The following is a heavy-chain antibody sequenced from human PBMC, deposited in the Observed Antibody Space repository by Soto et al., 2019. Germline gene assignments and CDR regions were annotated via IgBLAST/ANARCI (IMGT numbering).Heavy chain of an antibody. V-gene: IGHV3-21*01. CDR2: ISSSSYI. CDR3: ARGWDYYYYYMDV. D-gene: IGHD6-13*01. CDR1: GFTFSSYS. Sequence: EVQLVESGGGLVKPGGSLRLSCAASGFTFSSYSMNWVRQAPGKGLEWVSSISSSSYIYYADSVKGRFTISRDNAKNSLYLQMNSLRAEDTAVYYCARGWDYYYYYMDVWGKGTTVTVSS. J-gene: IGHJ6*03.